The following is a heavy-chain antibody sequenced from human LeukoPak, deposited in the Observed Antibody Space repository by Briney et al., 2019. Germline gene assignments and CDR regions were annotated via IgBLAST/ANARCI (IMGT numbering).Heavy chain of an antibody. D-gene: IGHD3-3*01. Sequence: SETPSLTCTVSGGSISSNNYYWGWIRQPPGKGLEWVGSIYYSGSTYYNPSLKSRVTISVDTSKNQFSLKLSSVTAADTAVYYCASRYLEWLLDYWGQGTLVTVSS. V-gene: IGHV4-39*01. CDR3: ASRYLEWLLDY. J-gene: IGHJ4*02. CDR2: IYYSGST. CDR1: GGSISSNNYY.